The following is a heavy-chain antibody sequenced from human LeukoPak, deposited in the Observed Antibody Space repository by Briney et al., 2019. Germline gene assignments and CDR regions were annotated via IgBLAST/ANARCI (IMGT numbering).Heavy chain of an antibody. Sequence: SETLSLTCTVSGGSISSSSYYWGWIRQPPGKGLEWIGSIYYSGSTYYNPSLKSRVTIAADTSKKEFSLKLTSVTAADTAVYYCTTSRLLPAAIHFYYYYFMDVWGTGTTVTVSS. D-gene: IGHD2-21*02. CDR3: TTSRLLPAAIHFYYYYFMDV. CDR1: GGSISSSSYY. V-gene: IGHV4-39*07. CDR2: IYYSGST. J-gene: IGHJ6*03.